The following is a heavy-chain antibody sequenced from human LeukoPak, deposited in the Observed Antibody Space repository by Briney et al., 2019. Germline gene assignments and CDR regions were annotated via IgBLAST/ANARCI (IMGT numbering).Heavy chain of an antibody. Sequence: GGSLRLSCAASGFTFSSYWMSWVRQAPGKGLEWVSAISDTGNTYHADSVMGRFTISRDSSKNTLFLQMNRLRPEDAAVYYCAKAPVTTCRGAFCYPFDYWGRGTLVTVSS. CDR1: GFTFSSYW. CDR2: ISDTGNT. J-gene: IGHJ4*02. V-gene: IGHV3-23*01. D-gene: IGHD2-15*01. CDR3: AKAPVTTCRGAFCYPFDY.